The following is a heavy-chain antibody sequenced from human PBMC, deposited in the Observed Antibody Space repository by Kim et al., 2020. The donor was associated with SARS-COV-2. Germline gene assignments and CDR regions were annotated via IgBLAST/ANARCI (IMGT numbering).Heavy chain of an antibody. CDR2: IKRKTDGETT. J-gene: IGHJ4*02. CDR1: GFTFSNAW. CDR3: TTGNY. V-gene: IGHV3-15*01. Sequence: GGSLRLSCAASGFTFSNAWMSWVRQAPGKGLEWVGRIKRKTDGETTNYGAPVEGRFTISRDDSKNTLYLQMNSLKTEDTAVYYCTTGNYWGQGTLVTVSS.